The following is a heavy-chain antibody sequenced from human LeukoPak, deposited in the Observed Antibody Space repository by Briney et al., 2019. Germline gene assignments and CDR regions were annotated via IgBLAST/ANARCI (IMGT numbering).Heavy chain of an antibody. CDR3: ARLDCSSTSCPVWFDP. Sequence: YPGDSDTRYSPSFRGQVTISADKSISTAYLQWSSLKASDTAMYYCARLDCSSTSCPVWFDPWGQGTLVTVSS. D-gene: IGHD2-2*01. CDR2: YPGDSDT. J-gene: IGHJ5*02. V-gene: IGHV5-51*01.